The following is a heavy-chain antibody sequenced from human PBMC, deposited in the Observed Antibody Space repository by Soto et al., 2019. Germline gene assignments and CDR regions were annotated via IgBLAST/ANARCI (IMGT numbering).Heavy chain of an antibody. V-gene: IGHV4-59*01. Sequence: PSETLSLTCTVSGGSISSYYWSWIRQPPGKGLEWIGYIYYSGSTNYNPSLKSRVTISVDTSKNQFSLKLSSVTAADTAVYYCARGLICCYYLYDAFDIWGQGTMVTVSS. CDR1: GGSISSYY. CDR3: ARGLICCYYLYDAFDI. D-gene: IGHD3-22*01. J-gene: IGHJ3*02. CDR2: IYYSGST.